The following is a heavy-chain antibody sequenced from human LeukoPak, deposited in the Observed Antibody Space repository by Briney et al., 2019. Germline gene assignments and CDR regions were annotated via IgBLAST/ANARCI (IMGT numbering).Heavy chain of an antibody. D-gene: IGHD5-12*01. CDR1: GGSISSGSYY. V-gene: IGHV4-39*07. CDR3: ARDVYSGYDLAY. J-gene: IGHJ4*02. Sequence: SETLSLTCTVSGGSISSGSYYWSWIRQPPGKGLEWIGEINHSGSTNYNPSLKSRVTISVDTSKNQFSLKLSSVTAADTAVYYCARDVYSGYDLAYWGQGTLVTVSS. CDR2: INHSGST.